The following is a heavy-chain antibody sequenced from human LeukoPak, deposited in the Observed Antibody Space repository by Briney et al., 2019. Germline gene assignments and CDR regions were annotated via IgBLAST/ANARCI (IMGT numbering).Heavy chain of an antibody. CDR3: ARDLVAGSPDYFDY. J-gene: IGHJ4*02. CDR1: GFTFSSSP. CDR2: LSYDGSIK. V-gene: IGHV3-30-3*01. Sequence: GGSLRLSCAASGFTFSSSPMHWLRQAPGQGLEWVAVLSYDGSIKSYADSVKGRFTISRDTSKNTLYLQMNSLRAEDTGVYYCARDLVAGSPDYFDYWGQGTLVTVSS. D-gene: IGHD6-19*01.